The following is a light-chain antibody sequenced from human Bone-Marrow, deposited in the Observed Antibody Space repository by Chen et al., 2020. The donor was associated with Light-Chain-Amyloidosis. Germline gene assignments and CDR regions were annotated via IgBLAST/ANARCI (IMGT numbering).Light chain of an antibody. Sequence: IVLTQSPRTLSLSPGERATLSCRATQSVSSSYLAWYQQKPGQAPRLLIYDASSRAVGIPDRFSGSGSGTDFTLTISRLEPEDFALYYCQQCGTSLWTFGQGTKVEIK. J-gene: IGKJ1*01. CDR1: QSVSSSY. CDR2: DAS. V-gene: IGKV3-20*01. CDR3: QQCGTSLWT.